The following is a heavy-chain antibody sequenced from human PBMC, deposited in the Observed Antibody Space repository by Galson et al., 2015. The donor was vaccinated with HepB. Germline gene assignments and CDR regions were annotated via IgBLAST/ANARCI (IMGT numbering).Heavy chain of an antibody. J-gene: IGHJ2*01. Sequence: SVKVSCKASGYTFTSYAMNWVRQAPGQGLEWMGWINTNTGNPTYAQGFTGRFVFSLDTSVSTAYLQISSLKAEDTAVYYCARDQPYGAHWYFDLWGRGTLVTVSS. CDR2: INTNTGNP. CDR3: ARDQPYGAHWYFDL. D-gene: IGHD3-10*01. V-gene: IGHV7-4-1*02. CDR1: GYTFTSYA.